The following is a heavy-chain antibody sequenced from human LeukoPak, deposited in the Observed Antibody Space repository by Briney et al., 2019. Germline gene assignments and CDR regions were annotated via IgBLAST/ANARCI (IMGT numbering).Heavy chain of an antibody. CDR3: ARDGELERAEFDY. Sequence: GGSLRLSCAASGFTFSSYSMNWVRQAPGKGLEWVSSISSSSSYIYYADSVKGRFTISRDNAKNSLYLQMNSLRAEDTAVYYCARDGELERAEFDYWGQGTLVTVSS. CDR1: GFTFSSYS. J-gene: IGHJ4*02. D-gene: IGHD1-1*01. V-gene: IGHV3-21*01. CDR2: ISSSSSYI.